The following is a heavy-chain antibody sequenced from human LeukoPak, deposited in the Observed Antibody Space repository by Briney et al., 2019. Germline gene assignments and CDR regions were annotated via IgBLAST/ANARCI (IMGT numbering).Heavy chain of an antibody. CDR1: GFTFSSYS. CDR2: ISSSSSYI. D-gene: IGHD1-26*01. Sequence: GGSLRLSCAASGFTFSSYSMNWVRQAPGKGLEWVSSISSSSSYIYYADSVKGRFTISRDNAKNSLYLQMNSLRAEDTAVYYCARDGGSYLRPKYYFDYWGQGTLVTVSS. J-gene: IGHJ4*02. V-gene: IGHV3-21*01. CDR3: ARDGGSYLRPKYYFDY.